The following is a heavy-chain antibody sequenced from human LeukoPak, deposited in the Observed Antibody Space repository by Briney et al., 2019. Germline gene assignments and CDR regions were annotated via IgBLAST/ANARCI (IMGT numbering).Heavy chain of an antibody. Sequence: AASVKVSCKASGGTFSSYAISWVRQAPGQGLEWMGGIIPIFGTANYAQKFQGRVTITADKSTSIAYMELSSLRSEDTAVYYCARDSPEVFGSGYYVFDYWGQGTLVTVSS. D-gene: IGHD5-12*01. V-gene: IGHV1-69*06. CDR1: GGTFSSYA. CDR2: IIPIFGTA. J-gene: IGHJ4*02. CDR3: ARDSPEVFGSGYYVFDY.